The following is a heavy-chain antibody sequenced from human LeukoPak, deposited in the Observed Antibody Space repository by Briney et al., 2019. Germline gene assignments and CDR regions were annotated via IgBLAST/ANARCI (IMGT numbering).Heavy chain of an antibody. J-gene: IGHJ4*02. CDR2: VYSDDIT. CDR3: TRDSTTFRFGY. Sequence: PGGSLRLSCAASGVAVSNSYMSWVRQAPGKGLEWVSIVYSDDITYYVDPVRGRFTISRDNSRNTLYLQMNSLRAEDTAVYYCTRDSTTFRFGYWGQGTLVTVSS. CDR1: GVAVSNSY. D-gene: IGHD4-11*01. V-gene: IGHV3-53*01.